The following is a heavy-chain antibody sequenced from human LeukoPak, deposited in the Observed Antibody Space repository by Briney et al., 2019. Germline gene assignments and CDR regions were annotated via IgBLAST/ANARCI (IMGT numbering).Heavy chain of an antibody. CDR3: AREHGGGGSLNWFDP. J-gene: IGHJ5*02. CDR2: IYFSATT. Sequence: SETLSLTCTASGDSIRSYSWSWFRQPPGKGLEWVGSIYFSATTNYNPSLKSRVTISVDTSKNQLSLKLTSVTAADTAVYYCAREHGGGGSLNWFDPWGQGTLVTVSP. V-gene: IGHV4-59*01. CDR1: GDSIRSYS. D-gene: IGHD2-15*01.